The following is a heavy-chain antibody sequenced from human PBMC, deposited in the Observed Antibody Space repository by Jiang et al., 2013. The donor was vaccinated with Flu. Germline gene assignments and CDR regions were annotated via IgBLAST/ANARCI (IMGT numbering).Heavy chain of an antibody. CDR2: IYYSGDT. V-gene: IGHV4-59*01. CDR3: ARARAPEVAAYYFD. Sequence: GSGLVKPSETLSLTCTVSGGSISDYYWNWIRQPPGKGLEWIGYIYYSGDTNYNPSLKSRVTISVDTSKNQFSLKLSSVTAADTAMYFCARARAPEVAAYYFD. CDR1: GGSISDYY. J-gene: IGHJ4*01. D-gene: IGHD6-13*01.